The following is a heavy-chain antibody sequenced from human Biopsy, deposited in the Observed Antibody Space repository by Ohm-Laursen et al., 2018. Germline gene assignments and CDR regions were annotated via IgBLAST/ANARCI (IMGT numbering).Heavy chain of an antibody. D-gene: IGHD6-19*01. V-gene: IGHV4-61*01. CDR3: ARGRRTSGWPYFAN. Sequence: PSDTLSLTCTVSGDSLSSGPDNWSWIRQPPGQGLEYIGFIYSGGNTNYNPSLQNRVTMSVDTSKNQFSLKLSPVIAADTAVYYCARGRRTSGWPYFANWGQGTLVIVSS. J-gene: IGHJ4*02. CDR2: IYSGGNT. CDR1: GDSLSSGPDN.